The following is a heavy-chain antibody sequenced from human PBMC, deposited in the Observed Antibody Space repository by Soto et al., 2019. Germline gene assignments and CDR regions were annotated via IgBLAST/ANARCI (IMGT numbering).Heavy chain of an antibody. V-gene: IGHV1-3*01. CDR1: GYTFTSYA. D-gene: IGHD1-20*01. J-gene: IGHJ4*02. Sequence: ASVKVSCTASGYTFTSYAIHWVRQAPGQRLEWMGWINAGNGNTKYSQKFQGRVTITRDTSASTAYMELSSLRSEDTAVYYRARGITLPTPLDYWGQGTLVTVSS. CDR3: ARGITLPTPLDY. CDR2: INAGNGNT.